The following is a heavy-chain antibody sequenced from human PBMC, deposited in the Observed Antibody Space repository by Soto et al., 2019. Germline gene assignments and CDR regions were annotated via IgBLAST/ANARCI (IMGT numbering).Heavy chain of an antibody. Sequence: QVQLVESGGGVVQPGRSLRLSCAASGFTFSTYGMHRVRQAPGKGLEWVAVISYDGSAKYYTDSVKGRFTISRDNSKSTVYLQMNSLRAEDTAVYFCRKDQIELCSMSSCICMDVWGQGTTVTVSS. V-gene: IGHV3-30*18. J-gene: IGHJ6*02. D-gene: IGHD2-2*01. CDR2: ISYDGSAK. CDR1: GFTFSTYG. CDR3: RKDQIELCSMSSCICMDV.